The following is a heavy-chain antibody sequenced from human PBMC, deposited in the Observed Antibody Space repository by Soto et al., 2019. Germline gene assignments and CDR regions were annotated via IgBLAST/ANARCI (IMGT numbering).Heavy chain of an antibody. CDR3: AKSRDAYNFYFYYGMDV. J-gene: IGHJ6*02. CDR2: ILYDGGTN. Sequence: GGSLRLSCAASGFTFNNYGMHWVRQAPGKGLEWVAHILYDGGTNYYADSVKGRFTISRDNSKNTLYLQMNGLTAEDTAVYFCAKSRDAYNFYFYYGMDVWGQGTAVTVSS. CDR1: GFTFNNYG. V-gene: IGHV3-30*18. D-gene: IGHD2-2*01.